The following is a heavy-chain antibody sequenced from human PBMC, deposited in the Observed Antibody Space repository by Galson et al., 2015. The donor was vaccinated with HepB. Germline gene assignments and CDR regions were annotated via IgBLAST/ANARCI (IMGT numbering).Heavy chain of an antibody. Sequence: LSLTCTVSGGSISSSSYYWGWIRQPPGKGLEWIGSIYYSGSTYYNPSLKSRVTISVDTSKNQFSLKLSSVTAADTAVYYCAKVAVTEYYYGMDVWGQGTTVTVSS. D-gene: IGHD2-21*02. CDR3: AKVAVTEYYYGMDV. CDR1: GGSISSSSYY. V-gene: IGHV4-39*07. CDR2: IYYSGST. J-gene: IGHJ6*02.